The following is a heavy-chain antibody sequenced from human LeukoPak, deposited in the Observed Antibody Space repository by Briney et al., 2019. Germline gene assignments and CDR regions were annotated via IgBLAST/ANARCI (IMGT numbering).Heavy chain of an antibody. V-gene: IGHV4-39*01. D-gene: IGHD3-22*01. CDR3: ARHKSSYYDGSDF. CDR1: GVSISISSYY. J-gene: IGHJ4*02. CDR2: IYYGRST. Sequence: SETLSLTCTVSGVSISISSYYWGWIRQPPGKGLEWIATIYYGRSTYYNPSLKSRVTVSADSSKNQISLQLSLVTAADTAVYYCARHKSSYYDGSDFWGQGALVTVSS.